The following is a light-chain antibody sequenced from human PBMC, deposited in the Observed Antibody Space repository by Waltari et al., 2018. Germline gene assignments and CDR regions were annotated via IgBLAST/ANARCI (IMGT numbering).Light chain of an antibody. Sequence: DIVMTQSPDSLAVSLGERATINCKSSQSVLYSSKRQNYLAWYQQKPGQPPMLLIYWAFTRESGVPDRFSGSESGTDFTLTISSLQAEDVAVYYCQKYYSTPWTFGQGTKVEIK. V-gene: IGKV4-1*01. CDR1: QSVLYSSKRQNY. J-gene: IGKJ1*01. CDR3: QKYYSTPWT. CDR2: WAF.